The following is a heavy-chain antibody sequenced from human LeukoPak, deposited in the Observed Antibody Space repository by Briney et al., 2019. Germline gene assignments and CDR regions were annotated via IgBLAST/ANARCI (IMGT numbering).Heavy chain of an antibody. Sequence: GGSLRLSCAASGFTFSSYAMHWVRQAPGKGLEWVAVISYDGSNKYYADSVKGRFTISRDNSKNTLYLQMNSLRAEDTAVYYCAGDQYDFWSGLRRSANFNWFDPWGQGTLVTVSS. D-gene: IGHD3-3*01. CDR3: AGDQYDFWSGLRRSANFNWFDP. J-gene: IGHJ5*02. CDR1: GFTFSSYA. CDR2: ISYDGSNK. V-gene: IGHV3-30*04.